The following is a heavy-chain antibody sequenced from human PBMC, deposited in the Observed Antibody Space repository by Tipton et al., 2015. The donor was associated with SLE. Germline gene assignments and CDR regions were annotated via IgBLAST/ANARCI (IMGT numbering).Heavy chain of an antibody. J-gene: IGHJ4*02. Sequence: TLSLTCAVYGGSFSGYYWSWIRQPPGKGLEWIGEINHSGSTNYNPSLKSRVTISVDTSKNQFSLKLSSVTAADTAVYYCARGRRLQGGQGTLVTVSS. D-gene: IGHD5-24*01. CDR1: GGSFSGYY. V-gene: IGHV4-34*01. CDR2: INHSGST. CDR3: ARGRRLQ.